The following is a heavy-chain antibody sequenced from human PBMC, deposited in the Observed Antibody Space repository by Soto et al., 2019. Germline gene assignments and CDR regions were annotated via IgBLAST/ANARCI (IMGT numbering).Heavy chain of an antibody. CDR2: ISSSSSYI. CDR3: ARVGTIFGVVIIGNDY. CDR1: GFTFSSYS. V-gene: IGHV3-21*01. J-gene: IGHJ4*01. Sequence: GGSLRLSCAASGFTFSSYSMNWVRQAPGKGLEWVSSISSSSSYIYYADSVKGRFTISRDNAKNSLYLQMNSLRAEDTAVYYCARVGTIFGVVIIGNDYSGQGTRVTVAS. D-gene: IGHD3-3*01.